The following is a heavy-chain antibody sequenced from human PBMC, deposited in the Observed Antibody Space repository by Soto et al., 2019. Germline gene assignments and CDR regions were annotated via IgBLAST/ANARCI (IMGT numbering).Heavy chain of an antibody. CDR3: ATDHLRSSWLY. Sequence: SETLSLTCAVSGASFNTFYWSWVRQPPGKGLEWIGEINHSARINYNPSLESRVTISIDSSKKQFSLKLTSVTAADTAMYYCATDHLRSSWLYWGQGALVTVSS. CDR2: INHSARI. V-gene: IGHV4-34*01. D-gene: IGHD6-13*01. CDR1: GASFNTFY. J-gene: IGHJ4*02.